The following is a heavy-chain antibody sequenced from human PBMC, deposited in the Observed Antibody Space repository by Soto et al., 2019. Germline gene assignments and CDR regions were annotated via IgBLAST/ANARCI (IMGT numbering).Heavy chain of an antibody. CDR2: INWNGGST. Sequence: GGSLRLSCAASGFTFDDYGMTWVRQAPGKGLEWVSNINWNGGSTDYADSVKGRFTISRDNSKNSLFLQMNRLRAEDTALYYCVRIHCIGGSCFHTEGAFDIWGQGTMVTVSS. D-gene: IGHD2-15*01. CDR1: GFTFDDYG. J-gene: IGHJ3*02. CDR3: VRIHCIGGSCFHTEGAFDI. V-gene: IGHV3-20*04.